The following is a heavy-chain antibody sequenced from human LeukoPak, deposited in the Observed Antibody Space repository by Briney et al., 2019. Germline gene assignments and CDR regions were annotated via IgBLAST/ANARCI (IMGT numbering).Heavy chain of an antibody. V-gene: IGHV4-39*07. J-gene: IGHJ4*02. Sequence: SETLSLTCTVSGDSISSSSYYWGWIRQPPGKGLEWIGSIYYSGSTYYNPSLKSRVTISLDTSRNQFSLKLNSVTAADTAVYYCARVDSSNWYEYRGYFDYWGQGTLVTVSS. D-gene: IGHD6-13*01. CDR1: GDSISSSSYY. CDR2: IYYSGST. CDR3: ARVDSSNWYEYRGYFDY.